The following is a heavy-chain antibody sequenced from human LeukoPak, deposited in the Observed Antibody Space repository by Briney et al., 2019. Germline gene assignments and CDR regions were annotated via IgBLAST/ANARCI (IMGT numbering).Heavy chain of an antibody. CDR3: ARVAPLTDDYGDYWDYYYCGMDV. CDR2: ISSSSSYI. V-gene: IGHV3-21*01. D-gene: IGHD4-17*01. CDR1: GFIVSSNY. J-gene: IGHJ6*02. Sequence: GGSLRLSCAVSGFIVSSNYMSWVRQAPGKGLEWVSSISSSSSYIYYADSVKGRFTISRDNAKNSLYLQMSSLRAEDTAVYYCARVAPLTDDYGDYWDYYYCGMDVWGQGTTVTVSS.